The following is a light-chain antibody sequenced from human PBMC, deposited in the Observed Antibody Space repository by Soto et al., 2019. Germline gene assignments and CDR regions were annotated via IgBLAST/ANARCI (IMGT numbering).Light chain of an antibody. CDR3: QQYNSWPLT. CDR1: QSVNSN. Sequence: EVVMTQSPATLSVSPGERATLSCRASQSVNSNLAWYQQKPGQAPGLLVYGASTRATGIPARFSGSGSGTEFTLTISSLQSEDFAVYYCQQYNSWPLTFGGGTKVEI. CDR2: GAS. V-gene: IGKV3-15*01. J-gene: IGKJ4*01.